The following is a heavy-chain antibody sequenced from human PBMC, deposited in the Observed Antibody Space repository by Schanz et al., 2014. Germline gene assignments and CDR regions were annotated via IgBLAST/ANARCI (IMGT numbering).Heavy chain of an antibody. J-gene: IGHJ3*02. CDR3: ARVHIATYPYNSPGAFDI. V-gene: IGHV1-18*01. CDR2: INAHTGNT. Sequence: QLMQSGSEVRKPGASVKVSCKASGYIFGSHGMTWVRQAPGQGPELMGWINAHTGNTQYAQKFQGRVTMTRDTVTTTVHLELTRLRTDGTAIYYCARVHIATYPYNSPGAFDIWGQGTRVTVSS. D-gene: IGHD1-20*01. CDR1: GYIFGSHG.